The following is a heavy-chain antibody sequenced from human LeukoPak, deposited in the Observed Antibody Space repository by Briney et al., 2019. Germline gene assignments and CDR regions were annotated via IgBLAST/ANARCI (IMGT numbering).Heavy chain of an antibody. CDR3: ARQPPGCTTSTCYFRWFDR. CDR2: IYSGGST. D-gene: IGHD2-2*01. J-gene: IGHJ5*02. V-gene: IGHV4-39*01. CDR1: GASISSSRYY. Sequence: TLSLTCAVSGASISSSRYYWGWIRQPPGKGLEWIGTIYSGGSTYYNPSLKTRVTISVDTSKNQFSLELSSVTAADPAVYYCARQPPGCTTSTCYFRWFDRWGQGTLVTVSS.